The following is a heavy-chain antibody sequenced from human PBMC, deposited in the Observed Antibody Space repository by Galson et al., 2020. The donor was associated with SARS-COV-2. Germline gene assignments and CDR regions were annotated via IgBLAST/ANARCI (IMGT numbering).Heavy chain of an antibody. D-gene: IGHD3-22*01. CDR1: GGTFSSYA. V-gene: IGHV1-69*01. J-gene: IGHJ4*02. CDR3: VLLGPYDSSGYPFDY. CDR2: IIPIFGTA. Sequence: KISCKASGGTFSSYAISWVRQDPGQGLEWMGGIIPIFGTANYAQKFQGRVTITADESTSTAYMELSSLRSEDTAVYYCVLLGPYDSSGYPFDYWGQGTLVTVSS.